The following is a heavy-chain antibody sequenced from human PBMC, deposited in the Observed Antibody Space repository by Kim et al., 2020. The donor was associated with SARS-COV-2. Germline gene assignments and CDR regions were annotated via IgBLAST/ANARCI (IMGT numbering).Heavy chain of an antibody. Sequence: ASVKVSCKASGYTFTGYYMHWVRQAPGQGLEWMGWINPNSGGTNYAQKFQGRVTMTRDTSISTAYMELSRLRSDDTAVYYCARVRDKWELRAFDPWGQGTLVTVSS. CDR3: ARVRDKWELRAFDP. CDR2: INPNSGGT. D-gene: IGHD1-26*01. J-gene: IGHJ5*02. CDR1: GYTFTGYY. V-gene: IGHV1-2*02.